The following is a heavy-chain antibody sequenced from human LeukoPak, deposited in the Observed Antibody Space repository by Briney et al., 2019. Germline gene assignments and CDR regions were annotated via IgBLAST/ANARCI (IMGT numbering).Heavy chain of an antibody. CDR3: ARSVRDETDYYYYYMDV. V-gene: IGHV1-18*01. CDR2: ISAYNGNT. CDR1: GYTFTSYG. J-gene: IGHJ6*03. D-gene: IGHD5-24*01. Sequence: AASVKVSCKASGYTFTSYGISWVRQAPGQGLEWMGWISAYNGNTNYAQKLQGRVTMTTDTSTSTAYMELRSLRSDDTAVYYCARSVRDETDYYYYYMDVWGKGTTVTISS.